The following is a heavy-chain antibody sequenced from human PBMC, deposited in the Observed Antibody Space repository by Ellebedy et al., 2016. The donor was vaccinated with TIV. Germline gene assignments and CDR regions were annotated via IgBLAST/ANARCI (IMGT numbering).Heavy chain of an antibody. CDR3: ARGSGVVVTAIWFDP. D-gene: IGHD2-21*02. CDR1: GYSISSGYY. J-gene: IGHJ5*02. V-gene: IGHV4-38-2*02. Sequence: SETLSLXXTVSGYSISSGYYWGWIRQPPGKGLEWIGSIYHSGSTYYNPSLKSRVTISVDTSKNQFSLKLSSVTAADTAVYYCARGSGVVVTAIWFDPWGQGTLVTVSS. CDR2: IYHSGST.